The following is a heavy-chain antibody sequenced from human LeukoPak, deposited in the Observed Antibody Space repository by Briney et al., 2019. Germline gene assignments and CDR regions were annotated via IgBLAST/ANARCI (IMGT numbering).Heavy chain of an antibody. Sequence: VGSLRLSCAAPGFTFSSYEMNWVRQAPGKGLEWVSYILNSGTTTYYADSVKGRFTISRDNAKNTLYLQMNSLRAEDTGVYYCAREPPDYWGQGLLVSVSS. J-gene: IGHJ4*02. V-gene: IGHV3-48*03. CDR1: GFTFSSYE. CDR3: AREPPDY. CDR2: ILNSGTTT.